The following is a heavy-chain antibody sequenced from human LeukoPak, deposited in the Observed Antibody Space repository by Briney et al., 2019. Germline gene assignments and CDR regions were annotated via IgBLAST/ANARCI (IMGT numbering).Heavy chain of an antibody. J-gene: IGHJ6*03. CDR1: TFTFSSYA. CDR2: ISYDGSNK. D-gene: IGHD2-8*01. Sequence: GGSLRLSCAASTFTFSSYAMHWVRQAPGKGLEWMAVISYDGSNKYYADSVKGRFTISRDNSKNTLYLQMNTLRAEDTAVYYCVRDPVWSPRDYYYYMDVWGKGTTVTVSS. V-gene: IGHV3-30*04. CDR3: VRDPVWSPRDYYYYMDV.